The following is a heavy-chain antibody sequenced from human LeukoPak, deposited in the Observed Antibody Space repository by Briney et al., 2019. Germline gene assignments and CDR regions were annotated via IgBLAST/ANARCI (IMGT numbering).Heavy chain of an antibody. CDR3: ARDDKGGYFDS. J-gene: IGHJ4*02. CDR2: TSYDGRNY. CDR1: GFSFSNSA. V-gene: IGHV3-30*04. Sequence: SGGSLRLSCAASGFSFSNSAMLWVRQAPGKGLEWVALTSYDGRNYFYADSVKGRFTISRDNSKNTLYLRMNSLGPEDTAVYYCARDDKGGYFDSWGQGTLVTVSS. D-gene: IGHD3-16*01.